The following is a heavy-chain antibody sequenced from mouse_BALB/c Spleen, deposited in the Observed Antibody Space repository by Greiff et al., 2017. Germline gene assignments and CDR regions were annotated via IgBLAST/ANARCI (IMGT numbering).Heavy chain of an antibody. V-gene: IGHV14-1*02. CDR3: ARLRLRLRYFDV. Sequence: EVQLQQSGAELVRPGALVKLSCKASGFNIKDYYMHWVKQRPEQGLEWIGWIDPENGNTIYDPKFQGKASITADTSSNTAYLQLSSLTSEDTAVYYCARLRLRLRYFDVWGAGTTVTVSS. D-gene: IGHD1-2*01. J-gene: IGHJ1*01. CDR1: GFNIKDYY. CDR2: IDPENGNT.